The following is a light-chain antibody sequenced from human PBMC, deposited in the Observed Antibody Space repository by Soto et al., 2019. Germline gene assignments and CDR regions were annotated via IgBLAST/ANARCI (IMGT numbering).Light chain of an antibody. CDR2: AAS. V-gene: IGKV3-15*01. J-gene: IGKJ5*01. Sequence: DKVMTQSPATLSVSPGERATLSCRASQSVSNNLAWYQQKPGQTPRLLIYAASTRATDIPARFSGSGSGTEVTLTISSLQSEDCEIYDGQQYNNWPITFGQGTRLEIK. CDR3: QQYNNWPIT. CDR1: QSVSNN.